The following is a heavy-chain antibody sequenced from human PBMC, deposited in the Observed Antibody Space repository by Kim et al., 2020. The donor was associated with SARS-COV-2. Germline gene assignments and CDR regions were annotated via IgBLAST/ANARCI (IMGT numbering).Heavy chain of an antibody. D-gene: IGHD3-10*01. J-gene: IGHJ6*02. CDR3: ARHGSGSYFYYYGMDV. V-gene: IGHV4-59*08. Sequence: SLRRRVTISVDTSKNRFSVELSSVTAADTAVYYCARHGSGSYFYYYGMDVWGQGTTVTVSS.